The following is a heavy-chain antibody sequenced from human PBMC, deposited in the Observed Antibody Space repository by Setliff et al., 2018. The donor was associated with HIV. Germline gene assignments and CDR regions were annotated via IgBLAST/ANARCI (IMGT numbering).Heavy chain of an antibody. CDR2: VYYSGST. CDR3: ARRLVVRGVISGGDNWFDP. D-gene: IGHD3-10*01. Sequence: PSETLSLTCSVSGGSTSSSSYYWAWVRQPPGKGPEWIGSVYYSGSTHYNPSLKSRVTISVDTSKNQFSLRVNSVTAADTAVYYCARRLVVRGVISGGDNWFDPWGQGTPVTVSS. J-gene: IGHJ5*02. V-gene: IGHV4-39*07. CDR1: GGSTSSSSYY.